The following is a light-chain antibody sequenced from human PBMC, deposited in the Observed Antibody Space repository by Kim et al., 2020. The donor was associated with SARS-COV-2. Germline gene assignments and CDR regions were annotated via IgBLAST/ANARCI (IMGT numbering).Light chain of an antibody. CDR3: SSYAGSNNVV. Sequence: SVTFSCTGSSSDVGGHNYDYWYEQRPGKAPKLRIYEVSERPSGVPDRFSGSRSGNTASLTVSGLQSEDEADYYCSSYAGSNNVVFGGGTQLTVL. CDR1: SSDVGGHNY. CDR2: EVS. J-gene: IGLJ2*01. V-gene: IGLV2-8*01.